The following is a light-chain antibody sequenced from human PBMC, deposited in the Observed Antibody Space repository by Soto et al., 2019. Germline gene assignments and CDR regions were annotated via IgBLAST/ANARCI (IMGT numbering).Light chain of an antibody. V-gene: IGLV2-14*01. J-gene: IGLJ1*01. CDR1: SSDVGGYNY. Sequence: QSALTQPDSVSGSPGQSITIYCTGTSSDVGGYNYVSWYQQHPGKAPKLMIYEVSNRPSGVSNRFSGSKSGNTASLTISGLQAEDEADYYCSSYTSSSTPYVFGTGTKLTVL. CDR3: SSYTSSSTPYV. CDR2: EVS.